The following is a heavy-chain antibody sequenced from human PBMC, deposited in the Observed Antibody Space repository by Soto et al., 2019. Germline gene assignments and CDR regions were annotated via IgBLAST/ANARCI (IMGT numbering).Heavy chain of an antibody. CDR1: GFTFTSSA. Sequence: SVKVSCKASGFTFTSSAMQWVRQARGQRLEWIGWIVVGSGNTNYAQKFQERVTITRDMSTSTAYMELSSLRSEDTAVYYCAADSAAAPHPNWFDPWGQGTLVTVSS. CDR2: IVVGSGNT. J-gene: IGHJ5*02. CDR3: AADSAAAPHPNWFDP. V-gene: IGHV1-58*02. D-gene: IGHD6-13*01.